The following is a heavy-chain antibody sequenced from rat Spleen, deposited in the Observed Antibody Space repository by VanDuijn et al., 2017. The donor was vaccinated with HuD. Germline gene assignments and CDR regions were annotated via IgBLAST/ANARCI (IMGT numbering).Heavy chain of an antibody. CDR2: IGYAGSRT. Sequence: AASGFTFSDYYMAWVRRTPTKGLEWVATIGYAGSRTYYRGSVKGRFTISRDNAKNILYLQMDSLRSEDTATYYCASRTGTWFAYWGQGTLVTVSS. J-gene: IGHJ3*01. V-gene: IGHV5-7*01. CDR1: GFTFSDYY. D-gene: IGHD5-1*01. CDR3: ASRTGTWFAY.